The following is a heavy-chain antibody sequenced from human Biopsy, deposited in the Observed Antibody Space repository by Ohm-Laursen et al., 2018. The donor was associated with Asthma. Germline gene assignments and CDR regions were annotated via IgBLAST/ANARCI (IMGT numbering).Heavy chain of an antibody. J-gene: IGHJ4*02. D-gene: IGHD2-2*01. CDR1: GFAVSRDY. CDR2: IYSGGTS. Sequence: SLRLSCAASGFAVSRDYMFWVRQAPGKGLEWVSVIYSGGTSHTVDSVRGRFTISRDYSKNTLYLQMHSLRAEDTAVYYCARGGSSNWSHYYFDYWGQGTLVTVSS. CDR3: ARGGSSNWSHYYFDY. V-gene: IGHV3-53*01.